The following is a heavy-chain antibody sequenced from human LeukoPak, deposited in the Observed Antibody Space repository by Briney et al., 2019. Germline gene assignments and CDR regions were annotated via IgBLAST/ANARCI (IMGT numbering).Heavy chain of an antibody. Sequence: GGSLRLSCAASGFTLSSYEMNWVRQAPGKGLEWVSYISSSGTTIYYADSVKGRFTISRDNARNSLFLQMNSLRAEDTAMYYCAISRYYSDSSAYYPDHWGQGTLVTVSS. CDR3: AISRYYSDSSAYYPDH. D-gene: IGHD3-22*01. CDR2: ISSSGTTI. J-gene: IGHJ4*02. V-gene: IGHV3-48*03. CDR1: GFTLSSYE.